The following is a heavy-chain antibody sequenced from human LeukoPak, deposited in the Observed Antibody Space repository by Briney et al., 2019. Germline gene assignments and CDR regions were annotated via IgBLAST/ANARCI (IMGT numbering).Heavy chain of an antibody. D-gene: IGHD2-15*01. CDR3: AREGGTN. Sequence: GGSLRLSCAASGFTFSSYAMHWVRQAPGKGLEWVAVISYGGSNKYYADSVKGRFTISRDNSKNTLYLQMNSLRAEDTAVYYCAREGGTNWGQGTLVTVSS. V-gene: IGHV3-30*04. CDR2: ISYGGSNK. J-gene: IGHJ4*02. CDR1: GFTFSSYA.